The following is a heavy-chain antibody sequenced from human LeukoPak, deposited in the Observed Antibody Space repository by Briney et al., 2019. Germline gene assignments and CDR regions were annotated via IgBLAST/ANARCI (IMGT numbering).Heavy chain of an antibody. V-gene: IGHV1-18*01. Sequence: ASVKVSCKASGYTFTSYDINWVRQATGQGLEWMGWMNPNSGNTNYAQKLQGRVTMTTDTSTSTAYMELRSLRSDDTAVYYCAREGMVLLWFGEAIRADYWGQGTLVTVSS. CDR2: MNPNSGNT. D-gene: IGHD3-10*01. J-gene: IGHJ4*02. CDR1: GYTFTSYD. CDR3: AREGMVLLWFGEAIRADY.